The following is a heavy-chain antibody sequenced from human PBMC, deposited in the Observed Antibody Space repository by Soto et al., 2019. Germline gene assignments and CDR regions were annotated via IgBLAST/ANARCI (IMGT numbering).Heavy chain of an antibody. V-gene: IGHV4-39*01. CDR3: ARRSRGAGATFRGMDV. Sequence: KAXGSLALTITVSGASISSSSYHWGGIRQPPGKGLEWIGSIYYSGSTYYNPSLKSRVTISVDTSKNQFSLKLSSVTAADTAVYYCARRSRGAGATFRGMDVWGQATTVTVSS. J-gene: IGHJ6*02. CDR2: IYYSGST. D-gene: IGHD1-26*01. CDR1: GASISSSSYH.